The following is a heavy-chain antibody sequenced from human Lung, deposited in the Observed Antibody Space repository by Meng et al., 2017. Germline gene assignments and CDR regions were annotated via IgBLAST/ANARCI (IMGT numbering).Heavy chain of an antibody. D-gene: IGHD4-11*01. J-gene: IGHJ4*02. CDR2: INHSGST. CDR3: ARGPTTMAHDFDY. V-gene: IGHV4-34*01. Sequence: QVQLQQWGAGLLKPSEPPSLTCGVSGGAFSDYYWSWIRQPPGKGLEWIGEINHSGSTNYNPSLESRATISVDTSQNNLSLKLSSVTAADSAVYYCARGPTTMAHDFDYWGQGTLVTVSS. CDR1: GGAFSDYY.